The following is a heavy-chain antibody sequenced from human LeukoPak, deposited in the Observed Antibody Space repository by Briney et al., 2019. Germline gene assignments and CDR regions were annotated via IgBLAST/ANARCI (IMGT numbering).Heavy chain of an antibody. CDR2: ISSNGGST. CDR1: GFTFSSYA. J-gene: IGHJ5*02. D-gene: IGHD3-10*01. CDR3: VKPLCFGEVNWFDP. Sequence: GGSLRLSCSASGFTFSSYAMHWDRQAPGKGLEYVSAISSNGGSTYYADSVKGRFTISRDNSKNTLYLQMSSLRAEDTAVYYCVKPLCFGEVNWFDPWGQGTLVTVSS. V-gene: IGHV3-64D*06.